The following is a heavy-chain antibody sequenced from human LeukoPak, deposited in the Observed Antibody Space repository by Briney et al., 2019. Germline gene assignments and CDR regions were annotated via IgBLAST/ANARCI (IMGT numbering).Heavy chain of an antibody. D-gene: IGHD6-19*01. CDR2: INPNSGGT. CDR3: AREAGIAVAEWYFDL. J-gene: IGHJ2*01. Sequence: ASVTVSCKASGYTFTGYYMHWVRQAPGQGLEWMGWINPNSGGTNYAQKFQGRVTMTRDTSISTAYMELSRLRSDDTAVYYCAREAGIAVAEWYFDLWGRGTLVTVSS. V-gene: IGHV1-2*02. CDR1: GYTFTGYY.